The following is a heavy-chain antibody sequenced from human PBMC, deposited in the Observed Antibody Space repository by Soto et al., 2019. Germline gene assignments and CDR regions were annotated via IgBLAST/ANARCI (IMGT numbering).Heavy chain of an antibody. J-gene: IGHJ4*02. CDR3: TRDPYLDY. CDR1: GFTFNSYA. V-gene: IGHV3-30*04. CDR2: TSYDGRNE. Sequence: QVQLVESGGGVVQPGRSLRLSCAASGFTFNSYAMHWVRQGPGKGLEWVAVTSYDGRNEYYADSVKGRFTISRDNSKNTVYLQMNGLTAEDTAVYYCTRDPYLDYWGQGTLVTVSS.